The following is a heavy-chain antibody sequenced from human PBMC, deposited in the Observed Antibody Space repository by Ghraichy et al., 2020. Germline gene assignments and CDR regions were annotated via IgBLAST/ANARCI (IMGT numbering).Heavy chain of an antibody. V-gene: IGHV4-4*09. CDR3: ARHIRYDSSGQRYYYFDY. Sequence: SETLSLTCTVSGGSISSYYWSWIRQPPGKGLNWIGYIYTSGSTNYNPSLKSRVTISVDTSKNQFSLKLSSVTAADTAVYYCARHIRYDSSGQRYYYFDYWGQGTLVTVSS. D-gene: IGHD3-22*01. CDR2: IYTSGST. CDR1: GGSISSYY. J-gene: IGHJ4*02.